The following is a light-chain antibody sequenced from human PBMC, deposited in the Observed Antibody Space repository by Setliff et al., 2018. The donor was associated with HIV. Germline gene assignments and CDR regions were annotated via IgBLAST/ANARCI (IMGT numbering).Light chain of an antibody. CDR3: CSYTSSSTLVV. J-gene: IGLJ2*01. V-gene: IGLV2-14*01. CDR2: EVS. Sequence: QSVLTQPASVSGSPGQSVTISCTGTRSDVGAYNYVSWYQQHPGKAPKLMIYEVSNRPSGVSNRFSGSKSGNTATLTISGLQDEDEADYYCCSYTSSSTLVVFGGGTKVTVL. CDR1: RSDVGAYNY.